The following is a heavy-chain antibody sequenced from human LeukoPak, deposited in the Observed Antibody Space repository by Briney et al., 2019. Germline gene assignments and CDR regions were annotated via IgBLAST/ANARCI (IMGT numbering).Heavy chain of an antibody. CDR1: GFTFSGYA. Sequence: GGSLRLSCAASGFTFSGYAMSWVRQAPGEGLEWVSAISGSGGSTYYADSVKGRFTISRDNSKNTLYLQMNSLRAEDTAVYYCARDHYPNPTDVGWGQGTLVTVSS. J-gene: IGHJ4*02. D-gene: IGHD1-26*01. V-gene: IGHV3-23*01. CDR2: ISGSGGST. CDR3: ARDHYPNPTDVG.